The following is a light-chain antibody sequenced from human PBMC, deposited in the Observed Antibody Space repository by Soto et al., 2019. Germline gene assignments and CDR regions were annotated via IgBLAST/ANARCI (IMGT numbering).Light chain of an antibody. CDR2: QVS. V-gene: IGKV2-30*02. Sequence: DVVMTQSPLSLPVTLGQPASISCRSSQGLLHIDGAIFLAWFQQRPGQSPRRLIYQVSNRDSGVPDSFCGSGSGTYVPLKISRVEAEDVGVYYCMQGTHRPYTFGQGTKLEI. CDR1: QGLLHIDGAIF. J-gene: IGKJ2*01. CDR3: MQGTHRPYT.